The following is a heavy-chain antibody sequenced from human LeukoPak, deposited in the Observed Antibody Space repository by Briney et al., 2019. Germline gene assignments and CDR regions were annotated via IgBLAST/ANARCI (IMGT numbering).Heavy chain of an antibody. D-gene: IGHD5-18*01. CDR3: ARGRNVDTAMVTGPDFDY. V-gene: IGHV1-18*01. Sequence: GASVKVSCKASGYTFTSYGISWVRQAAGQGLEWMGWISAYNGNTNYAQKLQGRVTMTTDTSTSTAYMELRSLRSNDTAVYYCARGRNVDTAMVTGPDFDYWGQGTLVTVSS. CDR1: GYTFTSYG. CDR2: ISAYNGNT. J-gene: IGHJ4*02.